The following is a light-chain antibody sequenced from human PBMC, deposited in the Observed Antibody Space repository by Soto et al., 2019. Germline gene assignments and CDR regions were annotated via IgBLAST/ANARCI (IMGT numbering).Light chain of an antibody. CDR2: AAS. Sequence: DIQMTQSPSSLSASVGDRVTITCRASQSISRNLNWYQQKPGKAPKVLIYAASSLTSGVPSRFSGSGSGTDFTLSISSLQPEDFATYYCQHSFSIPRTFGHGTKVDIK. J-gene: IGKJ1*01. V-gene: IGKV1-39*01. CDR1: QSISRN. CDR3: QHSFSIPRT.